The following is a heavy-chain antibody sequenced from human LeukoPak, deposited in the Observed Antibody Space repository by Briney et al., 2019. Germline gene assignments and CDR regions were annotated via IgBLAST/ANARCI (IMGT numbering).Heavy chain of an antibody. CDR3: ASGGADSGSLFDY. CDR2: IYYSGSTSGSTT. J-gene: IGHJ4*02. D-gene: IGHD5-12*01. Sequence: SETLSLTCTVSGGSISSGDHYWRWIRQPPGKGLEWIGYIYYSGSTSGSTTYYNPSLKSRVTVSVDTSKNQFSLKLSSVTAADTAVYYCASGGADSGSLFDYWGQGTLVTVSS. V-gene: IGHV4-30-4*01. CDR1: GGSISSGDHY.